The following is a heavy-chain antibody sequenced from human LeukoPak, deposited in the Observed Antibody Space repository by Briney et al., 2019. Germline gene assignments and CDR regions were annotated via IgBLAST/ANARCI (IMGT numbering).Heavy chain of an antibody. CDR1: GYTFTSYY. CDR2: INHSGGST. D-gene: IGHD6-6*01. CDR3: TRDSRWSSDY. J-gene: IGHJ4*02. Sequence: RRDTVKVSCKASGYTFTSYYMHWVRQAPGQGLEWMGIINHSGGSTSYAQKLQGRVTMTRDMSTSTVYMELSSLRSEDTALYYCTRDSRWSSDYWGQGTLVTVSS. V-gene: IGHV1-46*03.